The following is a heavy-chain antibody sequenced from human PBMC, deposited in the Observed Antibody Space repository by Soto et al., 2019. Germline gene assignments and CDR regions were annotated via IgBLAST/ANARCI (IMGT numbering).Heavy chain of an antibody. CDR3: ARAGGYSSWYFDY. Sequence: EVQLVESGGGLVQPGGSLRLSCAASGFTVSSNYMSWVRQAPGKGLEWVAVIYSGGSTYYADSVKGRFTISRDNPKNTLYLQMNSLSAEDTAVYYCARAGGYSSWYFDYWGQGTLVTVSS. CDR1: GFTVSSNY. CDR2: IYSGGST. J-gene: IGHJ4*02. V-gene: IGHV3-66*01. D-gene: IGHD6-13*01.